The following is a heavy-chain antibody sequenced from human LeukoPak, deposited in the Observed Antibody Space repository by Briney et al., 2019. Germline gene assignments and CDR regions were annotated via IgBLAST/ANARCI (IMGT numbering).Heavy chain of an antibody. CDR1: GFTFSSYS. CDR2: ISSSSSTI. Sequence: GGSLRLSCAASGFTFSSYSMNWVRQAPGKGLEWVSYISSSSSTIYYADSVKGRFTISRDNAKNSLYLQMNSLRAEDTAVYYCARDRWGYSYGPDYWGQGTLVTVSS. V-gene: IGHV3-48*01. J-gene: IGHJ4*02. CDR3: ARDRWGYSYGPDY. D-gene: IGHD5-18*01.